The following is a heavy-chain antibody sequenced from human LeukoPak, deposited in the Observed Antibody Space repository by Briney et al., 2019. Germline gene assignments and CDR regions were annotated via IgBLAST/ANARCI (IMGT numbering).Heavy chain of an antibody. CDR1: GFTFSKEW. V-gene: IGHV3-23*01. Sequence: GGSLRLSFAGSGFTFSKEWVEWVRHAPGKGGGWGSGSSGSGGTAYYSDAVEGGFTISRYNSKNTLYLQMNSLRAEDTAVYYCAKSKTVTIFGFAGDYWGQGTLVTVSS. D-gene: IGHD4-17*01. CDR3: AKSKTVTIFGFAGDY. J-gene: IGHJ4*02. CDR2: SSGSGGTA.